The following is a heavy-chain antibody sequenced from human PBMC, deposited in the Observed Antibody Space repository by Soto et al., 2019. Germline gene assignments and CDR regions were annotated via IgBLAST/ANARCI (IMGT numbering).Heavy chain of an antibody. D-gene: IGHD5-12*01. J-gene: IGHJ6*02. Sequence: QVQLVQSGAEVKKPGASVKVSCKASGYTFTRSGISWVRQAPGQGLEWMGWISTYNGDTNYAQTFQGRVTMTTDTSTSTLNMEVRSLRSDDTAVYYCAREGVAPYYYYGMDVWGQGTPVTVSS. CDR3: AREGVAPYYYYGMDV. CDR2: ISTYNGDT. CDR1: GYTFTRSG. V-gene: IGHV1-18*01.